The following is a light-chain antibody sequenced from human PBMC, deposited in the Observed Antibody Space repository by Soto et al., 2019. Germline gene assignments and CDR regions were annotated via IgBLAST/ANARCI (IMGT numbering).Light chain of an antibody. Sequence: HMTHVYSTLSASVGARVTITYRASQSVSRWLAWYQQKPGKAPKLLIYATSSLQSGVPSRFSGSGSGTDFTLTISGLQPEDLATYYCQQANSFPWTFGQGTKVDIK. V-gene: IGKV1-12*01. J-gene: IGKJ1*01. CDR2: ATS. CDR1: QSVSRW. CDR3: QQANSFPWT.